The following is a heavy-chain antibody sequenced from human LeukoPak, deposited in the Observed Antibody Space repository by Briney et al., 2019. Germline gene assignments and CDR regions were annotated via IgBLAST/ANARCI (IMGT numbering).Heavy chain of an antibody. Sequence: SETLSLTCTVSGGSISIYYWSWIRQPPGKGLEWIGYIYYSGSTNYNPSLKSRVTISVDTSKNQFSLKLSSVTAADTAVYYCARHVPLCSGGSCYYYYYYMDVWGKGTTVTVSS. CDR2: IYYSGST. CDR1: GGSISIYY. J-gene: IGHJ6*03. D-gene: IGHD2-15*01. CDR3: ARHVPLCSGGSCYYYYYYMDV. V-gene: IGHV4-59*08.